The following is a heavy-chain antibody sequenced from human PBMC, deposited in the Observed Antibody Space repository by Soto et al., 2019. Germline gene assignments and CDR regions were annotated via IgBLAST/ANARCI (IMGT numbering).Heavy chain of an antibody. Sequence: QVQLVQSGAEVKRPGSSVKVSCKASGDTFNFYSINWVRQAPGLGLEWMGRVNPILSMSNYAQRFQGRVTMTADKSTSTAYMELSGLRSEDTAIYYCATSYGSGYRAFDFWGKGALVTFS. CDR2: VNPILSMS. D-gene: IGHD3-10*01. CDR3: ATSYGSGYRAFDF. V-gene: IGHV1-69*04. CDR1: GDTFNFYS. J-gene: IGHJ4*02.